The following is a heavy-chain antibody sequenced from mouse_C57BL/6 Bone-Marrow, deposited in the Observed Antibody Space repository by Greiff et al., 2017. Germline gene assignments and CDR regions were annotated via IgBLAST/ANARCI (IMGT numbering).Heavy chain of an antibody. CDR1: GYTFTGYW. V-gene: IGHV1-9*01. Sequence: QVQLQQSGAELMKPGASVKLSCKATGYTFTGYWIEWVKQRPGHGLEWIGEILPGSGSTTYNEQFKGKATFTADTSSNTAYMQLSSLTTEDSAIYYCARSYYSNWIAYWGQGTLVTVSA. CDR3: ARSYYSNWIAY. CDR2: ILPGSGST. J-gene: IGHJ3*01. D-gene: IGHD2-5*01.